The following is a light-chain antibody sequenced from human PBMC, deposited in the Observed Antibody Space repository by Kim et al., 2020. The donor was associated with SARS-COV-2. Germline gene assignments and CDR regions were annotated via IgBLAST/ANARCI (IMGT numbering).Light chain of an antibody. CDR2: LAS. CDR3: QHYSRFPYT. V-gene: IGKV1-5*03. CDR1: ENIGTW. J-gene: IGKJ2*01. Sequence: SASVGDRVTSTCRGSENIGTWLAWYQQKPGRAPSLLIYLASTLESGVPSRFSGTGSGTEFSLSITSLQPDDFATYYCQHYSRFPYTFGQGTKLEI.